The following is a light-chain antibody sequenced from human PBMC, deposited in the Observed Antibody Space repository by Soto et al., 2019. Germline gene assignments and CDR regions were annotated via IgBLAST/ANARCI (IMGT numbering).Light chain of an antibody. CDR1: QPLGAW. J-gene: IGKJ4*01. V-gene: IGKV1-12*01. CDR3: QQADIFQLT. CDR2: ATS. Sequence: DIQMTQFPSSVSASVGDRVTITCRASQPLGAWLAWYQQKPGKAPKLLIYATSTLESGVPSRFSGIGSGTEFSLTSSSLQPEDFSTYYCQQADIFQLTFGGGTRVEIK.